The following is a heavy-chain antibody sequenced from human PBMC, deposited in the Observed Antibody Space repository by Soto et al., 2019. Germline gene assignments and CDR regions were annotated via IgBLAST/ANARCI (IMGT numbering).Heavy chain of an antibody. Sequence: ASVKVSCKASGYTFTGYYMHWVRQAPGQGLEWMGWINPNSGGTNYAQKFQGWVTMTRDTSISTAYMELSRLRSDDTAVYYCARDLEQLAPGYYYYGMDVWGQGTTVTVSS. CDR1: GYTFTGYY. D-gene: IGHD6-6*01. J-gene: IGHJ6*02. CDR3: ARDLEQLAPGYYYYGMDV. CDR2: INPNSGGT. V-gene: IGHV1-2*04.